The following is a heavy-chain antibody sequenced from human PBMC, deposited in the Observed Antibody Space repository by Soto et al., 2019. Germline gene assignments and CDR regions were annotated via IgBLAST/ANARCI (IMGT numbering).Heavy chain of an antibody. D-gene: IGHD7-27*01. Sequence: QVQLVESGGGLVTPGGSLRLSCAASGFTFSYFALTWVRQTPGRGLDLISYITSRGSSTYYRDSVKGRFTISRDNARSSLYLQMTSLRVEDTGVYYCARDDALHESPGDPSSWGHGTPVAVS. V-gene: IGHV3-11*01. CDR3: ARDDALHESPGDPSS. J-gene: IGHJ4*01. CDR2: ITSRGSST. CDR1: GFTFSYFA.